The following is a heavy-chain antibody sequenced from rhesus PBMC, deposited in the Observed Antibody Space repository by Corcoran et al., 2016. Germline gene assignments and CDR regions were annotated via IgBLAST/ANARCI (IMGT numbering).Heavy chain of an antibody. Sequence: QLQLQESGPGPVKPSETLSLTCVVSGYSISSGYGWSWIRQPPGKGLEWVGDIADGGSPHNNQSLKTRVTISRDTSKNQFSLKLSSVAAADTAVYYCARASYYFDYWGQGVLVTVSS. CDR3: ARASYYFDY. D-gene: IGHD1-1*01. J-gene: IGHJ4*01. CDR1: GYSISSGYG. CDR2: IADGGSP. V-gene: IGHV4-122*02.